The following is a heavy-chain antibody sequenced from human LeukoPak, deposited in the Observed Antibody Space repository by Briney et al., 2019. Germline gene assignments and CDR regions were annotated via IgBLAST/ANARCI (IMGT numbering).Heavy chain of an antibody. CDR1: GYTFTSYY. J-gene: IGHJ5*02. CDR2: INPSGGST. D-gene: IGHD5-18*01. V-gene: IGHV1-46*01. CDR3: AREGDVDTATWHWFDP. Sequence: ASVKLSCKASGYTFTSYYMHWVRQAPGQGLEWMGIINPSGGSTSYAQKFQGRVTMTRDTSTSTDYMELSSLRSEDTAVYYCAREGDVDTATWHWFDPWGQGTLVTVSS.